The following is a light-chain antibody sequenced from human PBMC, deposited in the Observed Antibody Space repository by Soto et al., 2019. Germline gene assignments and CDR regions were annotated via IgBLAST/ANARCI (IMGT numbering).Light chain of an antibody. Sequence: DIQMTQSPSSLSASVGDRVTITCRASQSISSYLNWYQQKPGKAPKLLIYAASSLQGGVPSRFSGSGSGTDFTLTIISLQPEDFATYYCQQSYSTPPTFGQGTLLEIK. CDR3: QQSYSTPPT. V-gene: IGKV1-39*01. J-gene: IGKJ5*01. CDR1: QSISSY. CDR2: AAS.